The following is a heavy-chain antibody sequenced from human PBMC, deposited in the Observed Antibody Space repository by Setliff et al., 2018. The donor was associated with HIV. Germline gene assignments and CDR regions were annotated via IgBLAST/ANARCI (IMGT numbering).Heavy chain of an antibody. CDR1: GGSISSLS. CDR3: ARGRTGHDY. V-gene: IGHV4-59*11. J-gene: IGHJ4*02. Sequence: PSETLSLTCSVSGGSISSLSWRWIRQPPGKGLEWIGSIHYSGTTNYNPSLKSRLTISIDTSKTQFSLKLSSLTAADTAVYYCARGRTGHDYWGQGTLVTVSS. CDR2: IHYSGTT.